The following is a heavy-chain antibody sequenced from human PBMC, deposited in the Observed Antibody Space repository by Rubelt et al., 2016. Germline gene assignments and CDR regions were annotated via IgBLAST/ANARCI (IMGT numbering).Heavy chain of an antibody. Sequence: QVQLVQSGAEVKKPGSSVKVSCKASGGTFSSYAISWVRQAPGQGLEWMGGIIPIFGTANYAQKFQGRVTITADKSTGTAYRWLSSLRSEDTAVYYCASPPYDILTGYDYYYGMDVWGQGTTVTVSS. CDR2: IIPIFGTA. V-gene: IGHV1-69*06. CDR3: ASPPYDILTGYDYYYGMDV. J-gene: IGHJ6*02. CDR1: GGTFSSYA. D-gene: IGHD3-9*01.